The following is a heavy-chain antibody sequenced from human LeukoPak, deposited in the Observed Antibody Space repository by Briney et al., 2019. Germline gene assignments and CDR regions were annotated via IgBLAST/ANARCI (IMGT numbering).Heavy chain of an antibody. J-gene: IGHJ4*02. D-gene: IGHD2-15*01. Sequence: PGGSLRLSCAASGFTFSSYGMSWVRQTPGKGLEWVSSLSGSGGSTYYADSVKGRITISRDNSKNTLYLQMNSLRAEDTAVYYCAKGVGYCSGGSCQQFDYWGQGTLVTVSS. CDR3: AKGVGYCSGGSCQQFDY. CDR2: LSGSGGST. V-gene: IGHV3-23*01. CDR1: GFTFSSYG.